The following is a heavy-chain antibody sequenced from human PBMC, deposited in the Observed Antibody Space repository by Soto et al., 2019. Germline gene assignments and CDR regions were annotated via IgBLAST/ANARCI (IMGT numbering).Heavy chain of an antibody. CDR2: LYTGGST. J-gene: IGHJ6*04. CDR1: GFTVSSYY. V-gene: IGHV3-53*04. CDR3: ARGDLTEV. Sequence: PGGSLRLSCAASGFTVSSYYMSWVRQAPGKGLEWVSVLYTGGSTYYADSVNGRFTISRHNSENTLYLQMNSLRVEDTAVYYCARGDLTEVGGKGTTVTVSS.